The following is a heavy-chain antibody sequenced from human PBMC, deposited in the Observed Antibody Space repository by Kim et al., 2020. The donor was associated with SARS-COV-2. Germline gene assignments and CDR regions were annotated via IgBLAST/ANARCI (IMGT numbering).Heavy chain of an antibody. J-gene: IGHJ4*02. CDR2: INPNSGGT. D-gene: IGHD2-15*01. CDR3: ARVPVVVVVGDDYFDY. Sequence: ASVKVSCKASGYTFTGYYMHWVRQAPGQGLEWMGWINPNSGGTNYAQKFQGRVTMTRDTSISTAYMELSRLRSDDTAVYYCARVPVVVVVGDDYFDYWGQGTLVTVSS. CDR1: GYTFTGYY. V-gene: IGHV1-2*02.